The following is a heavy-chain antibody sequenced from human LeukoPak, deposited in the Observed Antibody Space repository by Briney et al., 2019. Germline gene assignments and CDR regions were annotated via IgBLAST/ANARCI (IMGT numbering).Heavy chain of an antibody. CDR3: ARDPFNMVRGEFDY. CDR1: GFTFSSYA. J-gene: IGHJ4*02. V-gene: IGHV3-23*01. CDR2: ISGSGGST. D-gene: IGHD3-10*01. Sequence: GGSLRLSCAASGFTFSSYAMSLVRQAPGKGLEWVSAISGSGGSTHYADSVKGRFTISRDNSKNTLYLQMNSLRAEDTAVYYCARDPFNMVRGEFDYWGQGTLVTVSS.